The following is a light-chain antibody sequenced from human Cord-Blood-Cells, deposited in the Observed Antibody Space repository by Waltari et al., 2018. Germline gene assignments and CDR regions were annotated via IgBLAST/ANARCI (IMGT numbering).Light chain of an antibody. J-gene: IGKJ4*01. V-gene: IGKV4-1*01. CDR1: QSVLYSPNNKNY. CDR3: QQYYSTPLT. CDR2: WAS. Sequence: DIVMTQSPDSLAVSLGDRATINCKSTQSVLYSPNNKNYLAWYQQKPGQPPKLLIYWASTRESGVPDRLSGSGSGTDFTLTISSLQAEDVAVYYCQQYYSTPLTFGGGTKVEIK.